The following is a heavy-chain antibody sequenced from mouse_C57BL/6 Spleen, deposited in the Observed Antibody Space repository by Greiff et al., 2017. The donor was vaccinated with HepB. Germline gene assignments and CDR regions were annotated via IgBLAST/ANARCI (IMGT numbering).Heavy chain of an antibody. D-gene: IGHD3-2*02. Sequence: EVKLKESGPGLVKPSQSLSLTCSVTGYSITSGYYWNWIRQFPGNKLEWMGYISYDGSNNYNPSLKNRISITRDTSKNQFFLKLNSVTTEDTATYYCARAGGAAQAIDYWGQGTTLTVSS. CDR1: GYSITSGYY. J-gene: IGHJ2*01. V-gene: IGHV3-6*01. CDR2: ISYDGSN. CDR3: ARAGGAAQAIDY.